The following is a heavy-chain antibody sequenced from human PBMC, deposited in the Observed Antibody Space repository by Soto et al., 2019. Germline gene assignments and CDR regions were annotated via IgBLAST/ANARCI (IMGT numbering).Heavy chain of an antibody. CDR3: ARAHYPNPRQASLTGAFDI. J-gene: IGHJ3*02. Sequence: ASVKVSCKASGGTFSSYTISWVRQAPGQGLEWMGRIIPILGIANYAQKFQGRVTITADKSTSTAYMELSSLRSEDTAVYYCARAHYPNPRQASLTGAFDIWGQGTMVTVSS. CDR2: IIPILGIA. D-gene: IGHD3-10*01. V-gene: IGHV1-69*02. CDR1: GGTFSSYT.